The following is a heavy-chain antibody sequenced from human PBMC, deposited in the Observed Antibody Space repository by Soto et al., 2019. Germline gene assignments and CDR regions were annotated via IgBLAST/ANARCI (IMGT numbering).Heavy chain of an antibody. J-gene: IGHJ4*02. D-gene: IGHD6-13*01. Sequence: GASVKVSCKASGGTFSSYAISWVRQAPGQGLEWMGGIIPIFGTANYAQKFQGRVTITADESTSTAYMELSSLRSEDTAVYYCARVVGQQLVRRYFDYWGQGTLVTVS. CDR3: ARVVGQQLVRRYFDY. CDR1: GGTFSSYA. V-gene: IGHV1-69*13. CDR2: IIPIFGTA.